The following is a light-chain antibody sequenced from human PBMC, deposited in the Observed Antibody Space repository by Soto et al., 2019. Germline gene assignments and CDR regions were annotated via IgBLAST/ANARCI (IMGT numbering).Light chain of an antibody. Sequence: QSVLTQPPSASGTPGQRVTISCSGSSSNIGSNCVNWYRQLPGTAPKLLIYSNNQRPSGVPDRFSGSKSGTSASLAISGLQSEDEADYYCAAWDDSLNGVVFGGGTKVTV. CDR1: SSNIGSNC. CDR2: SNN. CDR3: AAWDDSLNGVV. J-gene: IGLJ2*01. V-gene: IGLV1-44*01.